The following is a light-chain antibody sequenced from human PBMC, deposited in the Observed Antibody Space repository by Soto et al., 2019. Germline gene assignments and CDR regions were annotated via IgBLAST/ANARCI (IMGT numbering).Light chain of an antibody. V-gene: IGKV3-11*01. Sequence: EVVLTQSPATLSLSPGERVTLSCRASQSVSTFVAWYQHKPGQAPRPLIYDTFKRATGVPDRFSGGGFETDFTLTIGSLEPEDFAVYYCQQRARWPMPFGQGTRLE. CDR2: DTF. CDR3: QQRARWPMP. CDR1: QSVSTF. J-gene: IGKJ5*01.